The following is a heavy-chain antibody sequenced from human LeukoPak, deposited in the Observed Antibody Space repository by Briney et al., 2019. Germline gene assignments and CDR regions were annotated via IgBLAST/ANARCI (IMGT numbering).Heavy chain of an antibody. V-gene: IGHV4-59*08. CDR3: ARLVRSSWREYYFDY. CDR1: NGSISNYY. Sequence: PSETLSLTCTVSNGSISNYYWNWIRQPPGKGLEWIGYMYYSGSTNYDPSLKSRVTIPLDASKNQFSLKMTSVTAADTAVYYCARLVRSSWREYYFDYWGQGTLVTVSS. D-gene: IGHD6-13*01. J-gene: IGHJ4*02. CDR2: MYYSGST.